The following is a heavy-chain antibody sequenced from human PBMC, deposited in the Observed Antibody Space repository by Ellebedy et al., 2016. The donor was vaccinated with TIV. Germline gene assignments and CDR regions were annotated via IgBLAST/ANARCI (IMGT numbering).Heavy chain of an antibody. J-gene: IGHJ6*02. V-gene: IGHV3-9*01. CDR1: GFSFDDYA. CDR3: AKASESGGYPSAPGKHGMDV. Sequence: SLKISCVASGFSFDDYAMHWVRQAPGKGLEWVSGISWSSGDVDYADSVKGRFTISRDNAKNALYLQMNNLRPDDTALYYCAKASESGGYPSAPGKHGMDVWGQGTTVSVSS. CDR2: ISWSSGDV. D-gene: IGHD1-26*01.